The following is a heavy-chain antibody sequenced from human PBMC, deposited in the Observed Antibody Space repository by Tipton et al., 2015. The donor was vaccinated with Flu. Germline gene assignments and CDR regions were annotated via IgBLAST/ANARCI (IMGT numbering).Heavy chain of an antibody. CDR3: ARDLSLLWFGGYYFDY. CDR2: IYYSGST. V-gene: IGHV4-59*12. J-gene: IGHJ4*02. CDR1: GGSFSSYY. Sequence: TLSLTCAVYGGSFSSYYWSWIRQPPGKGLEWIGYIYYSGSTDYNPSLKSRVTISVDTSKNQFSLKLSSVTAADTAVYYCARDLSLLWFGGYYFDYWGQGTLVTVSS. D-gene: IGHD3-10*01.